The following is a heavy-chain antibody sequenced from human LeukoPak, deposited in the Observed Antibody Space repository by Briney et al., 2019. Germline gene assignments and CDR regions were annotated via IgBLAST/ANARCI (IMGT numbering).Heavy chain of an antibody. CDR1: GGSISSYY. D-gene: IGHD5-18*01. J-gene: IGHJ4*02. V-gene: IGHV4-59*01. CDR2: IYYSGST. CDR3: ARGSYGYAGPDY. Sequence: SETLSLTCTVSGGSISSYYWSWIRQPPGKGLEWIGYIYYSGSTNYNPSLKSRVTISVDTSKNQFSLKLGSVTAADTAVYYCARGSYGYAGPDYWGQGTLVTVSS.